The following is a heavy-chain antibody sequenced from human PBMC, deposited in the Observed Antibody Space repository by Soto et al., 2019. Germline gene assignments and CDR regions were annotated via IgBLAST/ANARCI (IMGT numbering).Heavy chain of an antibody. J-gene: IGHJ4*02. Sequence: PSETLSLTCTVSGGSVRSGSYYWSWIRQPPGKGLEWIGYMSYSGSSDYNPSLKSRVTISVDTSKNQFSLKLISVTASDTAVYYCARERTGDPTFFDYWGQGTLVTVSS. D-gene: IGHD3-16*01. CDR2: MSYSGSS. CDR1: GGSVRSGSYY. V-gene: IGHV4-61*01. CDR3: ARERTGDPTFFDY.